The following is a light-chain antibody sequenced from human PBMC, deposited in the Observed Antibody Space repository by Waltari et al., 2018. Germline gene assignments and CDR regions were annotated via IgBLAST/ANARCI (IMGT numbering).Light chain of an antibody. CDR1: ATNSGGNL. Sequence: QPVLTQPPSVSGTPGQRVTISCSRLATNSGGNLVHWYQQFPGKAPKLTIYRSALRPSGVPDRFSGSKSGTSASLAIGGLQSEDEADYFWASWDDSLNGHWVFGGGTKVTVL. CDR2: RSA. J-gene: IGLJ3*02. V-gene: IGLV1-44*01. CDR3: ASWDDSLNGHWV.